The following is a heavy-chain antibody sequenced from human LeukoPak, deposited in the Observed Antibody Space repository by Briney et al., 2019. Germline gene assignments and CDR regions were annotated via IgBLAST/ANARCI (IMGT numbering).Heavy chain of an antibody. CDR1: GGSISSDY. CDR2: ISYSGRT. J-gene: IGHJ4*02. D-gene: IGHD2-2*02. V-gene: IGHV4-59*08. CDR3: ARGLYRYGRSTFDY. Sequence: SETLSLTCTVSGGSISSDYWSWIRQPPGKGLEWIGYISYSGRTYYNPSLRSRVTISVDTSKNHFSLELSSVTAADTAVYYCARGLYRYGRSTFDYWGQGTLVTVSS.